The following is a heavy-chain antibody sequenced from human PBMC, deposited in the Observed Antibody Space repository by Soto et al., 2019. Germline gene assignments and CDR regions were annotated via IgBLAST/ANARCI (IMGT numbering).Heavy chain of an antibody. CDR3: ARDRYNWNDVSYYYYGMDV. D-gene: IGHD1-1*01. J-gene: IGHJ6*02. Sequence: ASVKVSCKASGYTFTSYYMHWVRQAPGQGLEWMGIIIPSGGSTSYAQKFQGRVTMTRDTSTSTVYMELSSLRSEDTAVYYCARDRYNWNDVSYYYYGMDVWGQGTTVTVSS. CDR1: GYTFTSYY. CDR2: IIPSGGST. V-gene: IGHV1-46*01.